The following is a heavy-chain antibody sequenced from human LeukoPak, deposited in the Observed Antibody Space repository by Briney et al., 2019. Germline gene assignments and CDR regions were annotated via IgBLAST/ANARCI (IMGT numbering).Heavy chain of an antibody. D-gene: IGHD3-22*01. CDR1: GFTFSSYA. Sequence: RAGGSLRLSCAASGFTFSSYAMSWVRQAPGKGLEWVSAISGSGGSTYYADSVKGRFTISRDNAKNSLYLQMNSLRAEDTAVYYCARDEYYYDGISDYWGQGTLVTVSS. V-gene: IGHV3-23*01. J-gene: IGHJ4*02. CDR3: ARDEYYYDGISDY. CDR2: ISGSGGST.